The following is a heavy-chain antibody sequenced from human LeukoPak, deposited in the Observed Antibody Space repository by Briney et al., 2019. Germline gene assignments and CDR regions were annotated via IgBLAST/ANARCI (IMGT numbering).Heavy chain of an antibody. CDR2: INAGNGNT. V-gene: IGHV1-3*01. D-gene: IGHD6-19*01. CDR1: GYTFSSYG. Sequence: ASVKVSCKASGYTFSSYGISWVRQAPGQRLEWMGWINAGNGNTKYSQKFQGRVTITRDTSASTAYMELSSLRSEDTAVYYCRSAGTNYWGQGTLVTVSS. J-gene: IGHJ4*02. CDR3: RSAGTNY.